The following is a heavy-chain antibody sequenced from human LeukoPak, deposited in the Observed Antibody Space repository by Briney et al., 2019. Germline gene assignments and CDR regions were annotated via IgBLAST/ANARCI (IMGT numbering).Heavy chain of an antibody. Sequence: ASVKVSCKASGYPFTDYYMHWVRQAPGQGLEWMGWINPNSGGTNYAQKFQGRVTMTRDTSISTAYMELSRLRSDDTAVYYCARDPYCSSTSCYPPGDYWGQGTLVTVSS. CDR3: ARDPYCSSTSCYPPGDY. J-gene: IGHJ4*02. D-gene: IGHD2-2*01. V-gene: IGHV1-2*02. CDR1: GYPFTDYY. CDR2: INPNSGGT.